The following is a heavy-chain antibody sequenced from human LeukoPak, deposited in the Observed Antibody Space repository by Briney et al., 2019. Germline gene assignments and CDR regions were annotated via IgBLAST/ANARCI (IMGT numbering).Heavy chain of an antibody. CDR2: IIPIFGTA. D-gene: IGHD6-6*01. CDR1: GGTFSSYA. J-gene: IGHJ6*03. V-gene: IGHV1-69*01. CDR3: ARVPADPRTYSSSYYYYYYYMDV. Sequence: GASVKVSCKASGGTFSSYAISWVRQAPGQGLEWMGGIIPIFGTANYAQKFQGRVTITADESTSTAYMELSSLRSEDTAVYYCARVPADPRTYSSSYYYYYYYMDVWGKGTTVTVSS.